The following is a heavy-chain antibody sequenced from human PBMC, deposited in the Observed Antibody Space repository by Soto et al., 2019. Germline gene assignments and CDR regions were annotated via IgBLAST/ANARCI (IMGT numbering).Heavy chain of an antibody. CDR2: INAGNGNT. Sequence: ASVKVSCKASGYTFTSYAMHWVRQAPGQRLEWMGWINAGNGNTKYSQKFQGRVTMTRDTSTSTVYMELSSLRSEDTAVYYCARAATQRRYFDYWGQGTLVTASS. D-gene: IGHD2-15*01. CDR1: GYTFTSYA. V-gene: IGHV1-3*01. J-gene: IGHJ4*02. CDR3: ARAATQRRYFDY.